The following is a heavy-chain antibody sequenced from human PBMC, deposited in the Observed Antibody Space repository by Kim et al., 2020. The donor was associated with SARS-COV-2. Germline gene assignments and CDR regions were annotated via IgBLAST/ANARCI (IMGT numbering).Heavy chain of an antibody. V-gene: IGHV3-30*03. Sequence: GGSLRLSCAASGFPFAIAMHWVRQAPGKGLQWVALISNYGSDTYYADSVRGRFTVFRDNSSDALYLQMDSMTAADSAAYYCIPPRGQGTLGSGSS. D-gene: IGHD2-2*01. CDR3: IPP. CDR2: ISNYGSDT. CDR1: GFPFAIA. J-gene: IGHJ4*02.